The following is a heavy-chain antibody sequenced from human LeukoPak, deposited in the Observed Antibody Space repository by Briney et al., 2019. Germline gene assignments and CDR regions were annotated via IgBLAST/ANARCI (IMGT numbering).Heavy chain of an antibody. CDR3: ARVLQTMGGGSCYSLRY. D-gene: IGHD2-15*01. V-gene: IGHV1-2*02. Sequence: GASAKVSCKASGYTFTGYYMHWVRQAPGQGLEWMGWINPNSGGTNYAQKFQGRVTMTRDTSISTAYMELSRLRSDDTAVYYCARVLQTMGGGSCYSLRYWGQGTLVTVSS. CDR2: INPNSGGT. CDR1: GYTFTGYY. J-gene: IGHJ4*02.